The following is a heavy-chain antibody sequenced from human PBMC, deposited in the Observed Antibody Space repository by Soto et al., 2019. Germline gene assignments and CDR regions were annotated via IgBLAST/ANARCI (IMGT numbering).Heavy chain of an antibody. CDR2: ISAYNGNT. Sequence: SVKVSCKASGYTFTSYGISWVRQAPGQGLEWMGWISAYNGNTNYAQKLQGRVTMTTDTSTSTAYMELSSLRSEDTAVYYCAKTEDTAMVADFDYWGQGTLVTVSS. CDR1: GYTFTSYG. D-gene: IGHD5-18*01. J-gene: IGHJ4*02. CDR3: AKTEDTAMVADFDY. V-gene: IGHV1-18*01.